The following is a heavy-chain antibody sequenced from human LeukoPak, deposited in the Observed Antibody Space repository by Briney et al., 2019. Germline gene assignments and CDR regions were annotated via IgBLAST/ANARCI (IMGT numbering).Heavy chain of an antibody. CDR1: GFTFTNAG. Sequence: PGGSLRLPCAASGFTFTNAGIHWVRLAAGKGLEWVSFISHDGTNKYYSDSVDGRFIVSRLNSQNTVYLQMNDLRPEDTATYYCASEDVDTGDFWGQGTLVTVSS. V-gene: IGHV3-30*01. D-gene: IGHD5-18*01. CDR2: ISHDGTNK. J-gene: IGHJ4*02. CDR3: ASEDVDTGDF.